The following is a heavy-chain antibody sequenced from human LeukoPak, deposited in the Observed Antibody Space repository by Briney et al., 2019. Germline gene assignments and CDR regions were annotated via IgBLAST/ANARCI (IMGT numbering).Heavy chain of an antibody. D-gene: IGHD3-22*01. V-gene: IGHV1-69*06. CDR2: IIPIFGTA. CDR3: ARAGVWDYSDSSGYHNAAFDI. J-gene: IGHJ3*02. CDR1: GGTFSSYA. Sequence: GASVKVSCKASGGTFSSYAISWVRQAPGQGLEWMGGIIPIFGTANYAQKFQDRVTITADKSTSTAYMELSSLRSEDTAVYYCARAGVWDYSDSSGYHNAAFDIWGQGTMVTVSS.